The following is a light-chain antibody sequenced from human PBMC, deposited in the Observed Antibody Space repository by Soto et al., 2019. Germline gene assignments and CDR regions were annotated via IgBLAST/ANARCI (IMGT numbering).Light chain of an antibody. CDR1: QTVSDD. CDR3: QQYHDWPPIT. Sequence: EIVMTQSPATLFVSPGERATLSCRASQTVSDDLAGYQQKRAQAPRLLIDGASTRATDIPASFSGGGSGTEFTLTICSLQSEDSAIYYCQQYHDWPPITFGPGTKVNI. V-gene: IGKV3-15*01. CDR2: GAS. J-gene: IGKJ3*01.